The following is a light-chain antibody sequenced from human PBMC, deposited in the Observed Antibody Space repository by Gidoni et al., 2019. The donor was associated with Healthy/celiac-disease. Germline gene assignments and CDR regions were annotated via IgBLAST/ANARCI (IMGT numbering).Light chain of an antibody. CDR1: SSDVGGYNY. J-gene: IGLJ2*01. Sequence: QSALTQPASVSGSPGQSITISCTGTSSDVGGYNYVSWYQQHTDKAPKLLIYDVSNRPSGVSTRFSGSKSGNTASLPISGLPAEDEADYYCSSYTSSSSVVFGGGTKLTVL. CDR3: SSYTSSSSVV. CDR2: DVS. V-gene: IGLV2-14*01.